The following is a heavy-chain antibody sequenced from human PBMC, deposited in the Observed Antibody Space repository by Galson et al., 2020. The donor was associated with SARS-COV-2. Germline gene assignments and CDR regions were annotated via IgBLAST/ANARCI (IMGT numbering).Heavy chain of an antibody. CDR2: ISGSGDRP. D-gene: IGHD5-18*01. CDR1: GFAFNTYA. CDR3: AIPSLGYSYGVFAY. Sequence: GESLKISCAASGFAFNTYAMSWVRQAPGKGLEWVSAISGSGDRPFYADSVRGRFSISRDNSKNTLYLQMNSLRGDDTAVYYCAIPSLGYSYGVFAYWGQGTLVTVSS. V-gene: IGHV3-23*01. J-gene: IGHJ4*02.